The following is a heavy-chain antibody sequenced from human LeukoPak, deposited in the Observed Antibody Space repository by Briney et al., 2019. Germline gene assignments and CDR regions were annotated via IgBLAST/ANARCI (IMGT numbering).Heavy chain of an antibody. CDR3: AKDVSGSIDS. J-gene: IGHJ4*02. Sequence: PGGSLTLSCAASGFIFSDYNMHWVRQVPGKGLEWVSIISGDGGRTSYADSVKGRVTISRDNSKDSLYLQMNSLRTEDTAFYYCAKDVSGSIDSWGQGTLVTVSS. V-gene: IGHV3-43*02. CDR2: ISGDGGRT. D-gene: IGHD5/OR15-5a*01. CDR1: GFIFSDYN.